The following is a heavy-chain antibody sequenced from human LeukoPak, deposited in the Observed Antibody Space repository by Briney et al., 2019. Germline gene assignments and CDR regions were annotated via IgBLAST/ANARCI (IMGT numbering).Heavy chain of an antibody. J-gene: IGHJ6*03. CDR2: IYSGGST. CDR1: GLTVSSNY. D-gene: IGHD6-19*01. Sequence: GGSLRLSCEASGLTVSSNYMSWVRQAPGKGLEWISVIYSGGSTYYADSVKGRFTISRDDSKNTLYLQMNSLRAEDTAIYYCARAQWRTYSYYYMDVWGKGTTVTVSS. V-gene: IGHV3-53*01. CDR3: ARAQWRTYSYYYMDV.